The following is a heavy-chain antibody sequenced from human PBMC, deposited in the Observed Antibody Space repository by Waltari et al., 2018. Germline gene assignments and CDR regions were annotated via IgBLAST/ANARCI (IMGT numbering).Heavy chain of an antibody. CDR1: GYTLTELS. D-gene: IGHD7-27*01. CDR2: FIPIFGTA. Sequence: QVQLVQSGAEVKKPGASVKVSCQVSGYTLTELSMHWVRQAPGQGLEWMGGFIPIFGTANYAQKFQGRVTITADESTSTAYMELSSLRSEDTAVYYCARDGAGGELDYWGQGTLVTVSS. CDR3: ARDGAGGELDY. V-gene: IGHV1-69*13. J-gene: IGHJ4*02.